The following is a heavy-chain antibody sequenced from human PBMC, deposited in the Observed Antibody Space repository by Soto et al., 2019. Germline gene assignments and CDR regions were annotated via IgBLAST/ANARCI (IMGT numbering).Heavy chain of an antibody. CDR1: GGSFSGYY. D-gene: IGHD2-15*01. Sequence: SETLSLTCAVYGGSFSGYYWSWIRQPPGKGLEWIGEINHSGSTNYNPSLKSRVTISVDTSKNQFSLKLSSVTAADTAVYYCARGGVAAGRNGMDVWGQGTTVTVSS. V-gene: IGHV4-34*01. J-gene: IGHJ6*02. CDR2: INHSGST. CDR3: ARGGVAAGRNGMDV.